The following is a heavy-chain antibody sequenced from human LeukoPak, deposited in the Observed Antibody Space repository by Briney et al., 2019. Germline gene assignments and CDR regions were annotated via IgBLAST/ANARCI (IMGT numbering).Heavy chain of an antibody. CDR1: GGSISSSSYY. CDR2: IYYSGST. D-gene: IGHD3-10*01. Sequence: PSETLSLTCTVSGGSISSSSYYWGWIRQPPGKGLEWIGSIYYSGSTYYNPSLKSRVTISVDTSKNQFSLKLSSVTAADTAVYYCAREGDGSGVTIDYWGQGTLVTVSS. CDR3: AREGDGSGVTIDY. V-gene: IGHV4-39*07. J-gene: IGHJ4*02.